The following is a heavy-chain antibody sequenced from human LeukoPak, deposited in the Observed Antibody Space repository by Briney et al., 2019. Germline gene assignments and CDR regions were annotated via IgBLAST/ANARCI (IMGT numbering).Heavy chain of an antibody. CDR3: ARVPEYYYDSSGYDH. V-gene: IGHV4-34*01. CDR2: INHSGST. J-gene: IGHJ4*02. D-gene: IGHD3-22*01. Sequence: PSETLSLTCAVYGGSFSGYYWSWIRQPPGKGLEWIGEINHSGSTNYNPSLKSRVTISVDTSKNQFSLKLSSVTAADTAVYYCARVPEYYYDSSGYDHWGQRTLVTVSS. CDR1: GGSFSGYY.